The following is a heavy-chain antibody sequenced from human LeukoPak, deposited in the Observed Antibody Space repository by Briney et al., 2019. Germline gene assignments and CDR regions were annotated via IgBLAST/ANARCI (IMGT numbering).Heavy chain of an antibody. CDR1: GDSISSSSYY. CDR2: FYYSGST. Sequence: SETLSLTCTVSGDSISSSSYYWGWIRQPPGRGLEWIGTFYYSGSTYYSPSLESRVTISVDTSKNQFSLKLSSVTAADTAVYYCARQVPLAYSFGYIPGFDFWGQGTLVTVSS. D-gene: IGHD5-18*01. CDR3: ARQVPLAYSFGYIPGFDF. V-gene: IGHV4-39*01. J-gene: IGHJ4*02.